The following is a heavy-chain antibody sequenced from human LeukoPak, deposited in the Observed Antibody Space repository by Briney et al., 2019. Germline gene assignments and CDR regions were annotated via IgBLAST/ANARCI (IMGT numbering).Heavy chain of an antibody. CDR1: GGTFTSYA. V-gene: IGHV1-69*04. D-gene: IGHD5-12*01. CDR3: ARYYGLGYDSFGMDV. J-gene: IGHJ6*02. CDR2: IIPIFGIA. Sequence: SVKVSCKASGGTFTSYAISWVRQAPGQGLEWMGRIIPIFGIANYAQKLQGRVTLTADKSTSTASMELSSLRSEGTAVYFCARYYGLGYDSFGMDVWGQGTTVTVSS.